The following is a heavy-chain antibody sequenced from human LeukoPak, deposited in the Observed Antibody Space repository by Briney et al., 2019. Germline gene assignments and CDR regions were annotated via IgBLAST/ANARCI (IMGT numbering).Heavy chain of an antibody. CDR2: IYTSGST. J-gene: IGHJ5*02. CDR3: ARWGHGSAGGWFDP. CDR1: GGSISSGSYY. D-gene: IGHD3-10*01. V-gene: IGHV4-61*02. Sequence: SETLSLTCTVSGGSISSGSYYWSWIRQPAGKGLEWIGRIYTSGSTNYNPSLKSRVTISVDTSKNQFSLKLSSVTAADTAVYYYARWGHGSAGGWFDPWGQGTLVTVSS.